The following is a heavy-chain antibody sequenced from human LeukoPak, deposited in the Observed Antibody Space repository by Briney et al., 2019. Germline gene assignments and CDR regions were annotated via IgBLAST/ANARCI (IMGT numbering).Heavy chain of an antibody. CDR1: GFTFSSYW. CDR2: INSDGSST. J-gene: IGHJ4*02. CDR3: ARLTYYYDSSGYYLDY. Sequence: GGSLRLSCAASGFTFSSYWMHWVRQAPGKGLGWVSRINSDGSSTSYADSVKGRFTISRDNAKNTLYLQMNSLRAEDTAVYYCARLTYYYDSSGYYLDYWGQGTLVTVSS. V-gene: IGHV3-74*01. D-gene: IGHD3-22*01.